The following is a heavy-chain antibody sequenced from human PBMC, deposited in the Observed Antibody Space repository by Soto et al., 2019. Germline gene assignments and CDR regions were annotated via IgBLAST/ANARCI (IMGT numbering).Heavy chain of an antibody. V-gene: IGHV4-39*01. CDR2: IYYSGST. CDR1: GGSISSSSYY. J-gene: IGHJ4*02. D-gene: IGHD3-22*01. Sequence: PSETLSLTCTVSGGSISSSSYYWSWIRQPPGKGLEWIGSIYYSGSTYYNPSLKSRVTISVDTSKNQFSLKLSSVTAADTAVYYCARIPRGYYDSSGLWGQGTLVTVSS. CDR3: ARIPRGYYDSSGL.